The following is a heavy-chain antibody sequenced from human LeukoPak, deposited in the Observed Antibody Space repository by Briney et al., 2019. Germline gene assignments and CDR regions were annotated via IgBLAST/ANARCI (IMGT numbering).Heavy chain of an antibody. CDR2: ISAYNGNT. CDR3: ARGLVDTAMVTEGFDY. J-gene: IGHJ4*02. V-gene: IGHV1-18*01. CDR1: GYTFTSYG. D-gene: IGHD5-18*01. Sequence: ASVKVSRKASGYTFTSYGISWVRQAPGQGLEWMGWISAYNGNTNYAQKLQGRVTMTTDTSTSTAYMELRSLRPDDTAVYYCARGLVDTAMVTEGFDYWGQGTLVTVSS.